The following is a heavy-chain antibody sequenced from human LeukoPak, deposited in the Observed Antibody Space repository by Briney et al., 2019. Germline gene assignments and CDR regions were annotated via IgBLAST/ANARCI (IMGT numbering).Heavy chain of an antibody. D-gene: IGHD6-19*01. Sequence: PSGTLSLTCTVSGDSINSLDLWSWVRQPPGKGLEWIGEMYLSGTTHSNPSVKSRVTISVDTSKNQFSLKLSSVTAADTAVYYCARQAYSSGWEAPWGQGTLVTVSS. CDR1: GDSINSLDL. J-gene: IGHJ5*02. V-gene: IGHV4-4*02. CDR2: MYLSGTT. CDR3: ARQAYSSGWEAP.